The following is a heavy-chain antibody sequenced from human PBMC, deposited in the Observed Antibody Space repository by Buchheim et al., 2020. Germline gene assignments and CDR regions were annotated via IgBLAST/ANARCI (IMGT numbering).Heavy chain of an antibody. CDR2: ISSSSSTM. Sequence: DVRLVQSGGGLVQPGGSLRLSCAASGFTFSSYSMNWVRQAPGKGLEWVSYISSSSSTMYYADSVKGRFTISRDNAKNSLYLQMNSLRAEDTAVYYCAREGVTPITQYSKDYFDYWGQGTL. J-gene: IGHJ4*02. CDR1: GFTFSSYS. V-gene: IGHV3-48*01. CDR3: AREGVTPITQYSKDYFDY. D-gene: IGHD4-23*01.